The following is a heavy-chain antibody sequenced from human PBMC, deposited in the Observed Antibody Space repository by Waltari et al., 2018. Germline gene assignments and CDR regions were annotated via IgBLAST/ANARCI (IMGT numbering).Heavy chain of an antibody. Sequence: EVQLVESGGGLVQPGGSLRLSCAASGFTVSSNYMNWVRQASGKGLEWISVIYNGGSTNYADSVKGRFTISRDNSKTTLYLQMNSLRTDDTAVYYCARDLDYNFWSGFGMDVWGQGTTVTVSS. CDR3: ARDLDYNFWSGFGMDV. CDR1: GFTVSSNY. V-gene: IGHV3-66*02. D-gene: IGHD3-3*01. CDR2: IYNGGST. J-gene: IGHJ6*02.